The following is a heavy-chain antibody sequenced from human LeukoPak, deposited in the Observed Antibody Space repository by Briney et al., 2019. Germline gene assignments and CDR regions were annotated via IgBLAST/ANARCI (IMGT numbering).Heavy chain of an antibody. D-gene: IGHD3-3*01. Sequence: GGSLRLSCAASGFTFSTYEMTWVRQSPGKGLEWVSYISSSGSTIYYADSVKGRFTIPRDNAKNSLYLQMNSLRAEDTAVYYCARDQVGYYDFWSGYPPDYWGQGTLVTVSS. CDR1: GFTFSTYE. CDR2: ISSSGSTI. CDR3: ARDQVGYYDFWSGYPPDY. J-gene: IGHJ4*02. V-gene: IGHV3-48*03.